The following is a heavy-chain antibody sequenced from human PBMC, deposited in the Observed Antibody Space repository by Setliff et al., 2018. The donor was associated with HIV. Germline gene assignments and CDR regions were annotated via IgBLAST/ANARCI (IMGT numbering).Heavy chain of an antibody. D-gene: IGHD3-10*01. CDR3: ASGALLPTIDY. CDR1: GFTFSDYY. J-gene: IGHJ4*02. CDR2: ISTSSATK. Sequence: TGGSLRLSCVASGFTFSDYYMIWIRQAPGQGLEWVSYISTSSATKYYADSVKGRFTISRDNAKNSLYLQMNSVRADDTAVYYCASGALLPTIDYWGRGTLVTVSS. V-gene: IGHV3-11*01.